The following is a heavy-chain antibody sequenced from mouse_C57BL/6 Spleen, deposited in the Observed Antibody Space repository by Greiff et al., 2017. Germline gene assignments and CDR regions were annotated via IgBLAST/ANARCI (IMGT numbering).Heavy chain of an antibody. J-gene: IGHJ2*01. CDR3: SRDGNYVGFYFDY. V-gene: IGHV1-80*01. CDR1: GYAFSSYW. Sequence: QVQLQQSGAELVKPGASVKISCKASGYAFSSYWMNWVKQRPGKGLEWIGQIYPGDGDTNYNGKFKGKATLTADKSSSTAYMQLSSLTSEDSAVDFCSRDGNYVGFYFDYWGQGTTLTVSS. CDR2: IYPGDGDT. D-gene: IGHD2-1*01.